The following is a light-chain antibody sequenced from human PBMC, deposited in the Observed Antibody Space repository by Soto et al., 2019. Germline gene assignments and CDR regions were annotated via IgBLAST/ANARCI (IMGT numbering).Light chain of an antibody. V-gene: IGLV2-14*01. CDR3: SSHTSGSTRV. J-gene: IGLJ1*01. CDR1: SGDVGGYDY. CDR2: EVT. Sequence: QSALTQPASVSGSHLQSIPISCTGTSGDVGGYDYVSWYQQHPDKAPKLMIYEVTKRPSWVSNRFSGSKSGNTASLTISGLQPEDEADYYCSSHTSGSTRVFGSGTKVTVL.